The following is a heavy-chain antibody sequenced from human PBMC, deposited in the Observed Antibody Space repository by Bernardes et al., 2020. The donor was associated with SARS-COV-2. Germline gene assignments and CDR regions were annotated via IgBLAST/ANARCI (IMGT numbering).Heavy chain of an antibody. J-gene: IGHJ6*02. CDR2: IYYSGST. CDR3: ARRRVTEHGGMDV. Sequence: SETLSLTCTVSGGSISSSSYYWGWIRQPPGKGLEWIGSIYYSGSTYYNPSLKSRVTISVDTSKNQFSLKLSSVTAADTAVYYCARRRVTEHGGMDVWGQGTTVTVSS. V-gene: IGHV4-39*01. CDR1: GGSISSSSYY.